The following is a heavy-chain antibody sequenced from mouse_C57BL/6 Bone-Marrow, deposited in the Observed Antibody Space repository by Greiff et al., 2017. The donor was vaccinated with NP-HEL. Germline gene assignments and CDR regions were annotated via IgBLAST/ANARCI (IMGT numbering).Heavy chain of an antibody. D-gene: IGHD1-1*01. J-gene: IGHJ2*01. CDR2: IGPGGGST. Sequence: VKLLESGAELVKPGASVKISCKASGYTFTDYYINWVKQRPGQGLEWIGKIGPGGGSTYYNEKFKGKGTLTADKSSSTAYMQLSSLTSEDSAVYVCAKMGGLLRAYYFDYWGQGTTLTVSS. CDR3: AKMGGLLRAYYFDY. V-gene: IGHV1-77*01. CDR1: GYTFTDYY.